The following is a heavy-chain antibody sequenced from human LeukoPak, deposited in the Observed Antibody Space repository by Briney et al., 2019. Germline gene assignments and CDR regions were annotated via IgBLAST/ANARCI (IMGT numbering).Heavy chain of an antibody. V-gene: IGHV3-74*01. CDR3: ARDAAGANVYFDY. Sequence: GGSLRLSCAASGFTFSSYWMHWVRQAPGKGLVWVSRINSDGSSTSYADSVKGRFTISRDNAKNSLYLQMNSLRAEDTAVYYCARDAAGANVYFDYWGQGTLVTVSS. CDR2: INSDGSST. CDR1: GFTFSSYW. D-gene: IGHD1-26*01. J-gene: IGHJ4*02.